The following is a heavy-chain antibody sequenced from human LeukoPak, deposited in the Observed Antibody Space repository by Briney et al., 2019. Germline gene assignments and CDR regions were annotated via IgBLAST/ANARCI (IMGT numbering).Heavy chain of an antibody. Sequence: ASETLSLTCIVSGGSISSYYWSWIRQPPGKGLEWIGYIYYSGSTNYNPSLKSRVTISVDTSKNQFSLKLSSVTAADTAVYYCARVIEGVVDIWGQGTMVTVSS. CDR1: GGSISSYY. D-gene: IGHD2-21*01. V-gene: IGHV4-59*01. J-gene: IGHJ3*02. CDR2: IYYSGST. CDR3: ARVIEGVVDI.